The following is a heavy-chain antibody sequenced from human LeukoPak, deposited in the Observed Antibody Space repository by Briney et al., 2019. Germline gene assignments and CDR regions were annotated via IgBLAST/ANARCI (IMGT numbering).Heavy chain of an antibody. CDR3: ARANYYGSGKKDLDY. J-gene: IGHJ4*02. V-gene: IGHV1-8*01. CDR2: MNPNSGNT. Sequence: ASAKVSCKASGYTFTTYDINWVRQATGQGLEWMGWMNPNSGNTGYAQKVQGRVTITRNTSMSTAYKELNRLRSEDTAVYYCARANYYGSGKKDLDYWGQGTLVTVSS. CDR1: GYTFTTYD. D-gene: IGHD3-10*01.